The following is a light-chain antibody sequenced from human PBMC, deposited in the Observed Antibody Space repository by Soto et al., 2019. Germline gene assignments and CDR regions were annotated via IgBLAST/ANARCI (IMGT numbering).Light chain of an antibody. CDR3: QQSYISPRT. CDR1: QSISTY. V-gene: IGKV1-39*01. Sequence: DIQMTQSPSSLSASVGDRVTITCRASQSISTYLYWYQQKSGNAPKLLIYDVSTLQTGVPSRFSGSGSGTDFTLNISSLQPEDVATYYCQQSYISPRTFGQGTKVDIK. CDR2: DVS. J-gene: IGKJ1*01.